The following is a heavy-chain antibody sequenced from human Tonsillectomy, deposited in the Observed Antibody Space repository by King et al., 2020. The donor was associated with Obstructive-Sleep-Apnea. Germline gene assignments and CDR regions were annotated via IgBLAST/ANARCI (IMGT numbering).Heavy chain of an antibody. CDR3: ARDPDYGDYRYYYYYGMDV. J-gene: IGHJ6*02. CDR1: GGTFSSYA. CDR2: IIPILGIA. Sequence: QLVQSGAEVKKPGSSVKVSCKASGGTFSSYAISWVRQAPGQGLEWMGRIIPILGIANYAQKFQGRVTITADKSTSTAYMELSSLGSEDTAVYYCARDPDYGDYRYYYYYGMDVWGQGTTVTVSS. V-gene: IGHV1-69*09. D-gene: IGHD4-17*01.